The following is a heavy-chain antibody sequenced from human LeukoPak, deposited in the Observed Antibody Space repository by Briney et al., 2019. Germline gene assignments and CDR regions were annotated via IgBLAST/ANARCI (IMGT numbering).Heavy chain of an antibody. J-gene: IGHJ6*04. CDR1: GFTFSSYN. CDR3: AELGITMIGGV. V-gene: IGHV3-21*01. CDR2: ITSGSSYI. D-gene: IGHD3-10*02. Sequence: GGSLRLSCAASGFTFSSYNMNWVRQAPGQGLEWVSSITSGSSYIYYADSVKGRFTISRDNAKSSLYLQMNSLRAEGTAVYYCAELGITMIGGVWGKGTTVTISS.